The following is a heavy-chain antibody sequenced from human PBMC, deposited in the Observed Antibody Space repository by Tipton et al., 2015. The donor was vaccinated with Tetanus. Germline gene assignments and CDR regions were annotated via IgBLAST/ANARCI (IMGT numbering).Heavy chain of an antibody. Sequence: TLSLTCNVSGGSLSSRYWSWSRQTAGKRLERIGRIYISGSTDYNPSLKTRVSTSVDTSKNQFSLKLSSVTASDTAVYYCARDLSGFLFDAFDLWGQGIIVTVSS. D-gene: IGHD3-22*01. V-gene: IGHV4-4*07. CDR1: GGSLSSRY. J-gene: IGHJ3*01. CDR3: ARDLSGFLFDAFDL. CDR2: IYISGST.